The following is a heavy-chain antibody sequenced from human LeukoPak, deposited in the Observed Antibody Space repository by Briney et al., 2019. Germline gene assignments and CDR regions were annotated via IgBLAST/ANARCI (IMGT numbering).Heavy chain of an antibody. V-gene: IGHV3-30*04. CDR2: ISYDGSNE. D-gene: IGHD4/OR15-4a*01. Sequence: PGGSLRLSCAASGFTFSSYVMHWVRQAPGKGLEWVAIISYDGSNEYYADSVKGRFTISRDNSKNTLYLQMNSLRAADTAVYSCARRAGAYSHPSDYWGQGTLVTVSS. CDR1: GFTFSSYV. CDR3: ARRAGAYSHPSDY. J-gene: IGHJ4*02.